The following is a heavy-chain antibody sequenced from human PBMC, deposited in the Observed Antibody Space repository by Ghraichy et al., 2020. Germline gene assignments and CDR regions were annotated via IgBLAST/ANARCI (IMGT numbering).Heavy chain of an antibody. J-gene: IGHJ4*02. CDR3: ARLASYYGSGARYFDY. CDR1: GYSFTSYW. V-gene: IGHV5-51*01. CDR2: IYPGDSDT. D-gene: IGHD3-10*01. Sequence: GESLNISCKGSGYSFTSYWIGWVRQMPGKGLEWMGIIYPGDSDTRYSPSFQGQVTISADKSISTAYLQWSSLKASDTAMYYCARLASYYGSGARYFDYWGQGTLVTVSS.